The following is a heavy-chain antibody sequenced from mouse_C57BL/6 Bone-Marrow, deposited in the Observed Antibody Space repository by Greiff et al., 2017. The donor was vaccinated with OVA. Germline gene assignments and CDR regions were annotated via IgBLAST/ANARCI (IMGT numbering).Heavy chain of an antibody. V-gene: IGHV5-12*01. CDR1: GFTFSDYY. CDR2: ISNGGGST. D-gene: IGHD1-1*01. CDR3: ARQYYGSSFWYYDV. Sequence: EVKVVESGGGLVQPGGSLKLSCAASGFTFSDYYMYWVRQTPEKRLEWVAYISNGGGSTYYPDTVKGGFTISIDNAKNTLNLQMSLLKSEDTAMYYCARQYYGSSFWYYDVWGTGTTVTVSS. J-gene: IGHJ1*03.